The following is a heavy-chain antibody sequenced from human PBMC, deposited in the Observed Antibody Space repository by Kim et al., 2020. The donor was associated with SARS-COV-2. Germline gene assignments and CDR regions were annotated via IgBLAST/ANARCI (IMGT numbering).Heavy chain of an antibody. CDR3: ARCGGDCLRYGWVADY. J-gene: IGHJ4*02. D-gene: IGHD2-21*02. Sequence: GGSLRLSCAASGFTVSSNYMSWVRQAPGKGLEWVSVIYSGGSTYYADSVKGRFTISRDNSKNTLYLQMNSLRAEDTAVYYCARCGGDCLRYGWVADYWGQGTLVTVSS. V-gene: IGHV3-53*01. CDR2: IYSGGST. CDR1: GFTVSSNY.